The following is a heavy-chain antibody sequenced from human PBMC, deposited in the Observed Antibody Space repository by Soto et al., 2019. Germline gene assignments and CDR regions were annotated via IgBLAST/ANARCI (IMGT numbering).Heavy chain of an antibody. J-gene: IGHJ4*02. CDR2: INPNSGNI. D-gene: IGHD3-10*01. CDR3: ARGRDSVSYYLLDY. Sequence: GXSVKLTCYAVGDSFSTYDSNWGRRATGHGREWMGWINPNSGNIGYAQRLQGRVTMTRDTAIRTAYMEVSSLRSDDTAVYYCARGRDSVSYYLLDYWGQGTLVTDSS. V-gene: IGHV1-8*01. CDR1: GDSFSTYD.